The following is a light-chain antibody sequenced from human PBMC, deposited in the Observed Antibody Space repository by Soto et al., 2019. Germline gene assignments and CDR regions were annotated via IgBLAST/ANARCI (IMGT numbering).Light chain of an antibody. V-gene: IGLV2-14*01. Sequence: QSALTQPASVSGSPGQSITISCTGTSTDVGGYNYVSWYQQHPGNAPKLMIYDVSNRPSGVSNRFSGSKSGNTASLTISGLQAEDEADYYCSSYTSSSTLFGGGTKLPVL. J-gene: IGLJ2*01. CDR1: STDVGGYNY. CDR3: SSYTSSSTL. CDR2: DVS.